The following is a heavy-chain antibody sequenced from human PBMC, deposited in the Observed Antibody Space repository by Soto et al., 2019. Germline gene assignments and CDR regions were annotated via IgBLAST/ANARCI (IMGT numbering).Heavy chain of an antibody. CDR3: AREGGPDIVVVPAARWGYYYYYGMDV. CDR2: IPYDGSNK. V-gene: IGHV3-30-3*01. J-gene: IGHJ6*02. Sequence: GGSLRLSCAASGFTFSSYAMHWVRQAPGKGLEWVAVIPYDGSNKYYADSVKGRFTISRDNSKNTLYLQMNSLRAEDTAVYYCAREGGPDIVVVPAARWGYYYYYGMDVWGQGTTVTVSS. CDR1: GFTFSSYA. D-gene: IGHD2-2*01.